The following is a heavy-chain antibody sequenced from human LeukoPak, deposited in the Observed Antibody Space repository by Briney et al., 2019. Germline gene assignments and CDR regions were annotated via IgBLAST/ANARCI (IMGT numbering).Heavy chain of an antibody. D-gene: IGHD5-12*01. J-gene: IGHJ4*02. V-gene: IGHV3-74*01. Sequence: AGGSLRLSCAASGFPFSHAWMSWVRQAPGKGLVWVSRIKSDGSTTTYADSVKGRFTISRDNAKNTLYLQMNSLRAEDTAVYYCARGRYTGYAKYYFDYWGQGTLVTVSS. CDR1: GFPFSHAW. CDR2: IKSDGSTT. CDR3: ARGRYTGYAKYYFDY.